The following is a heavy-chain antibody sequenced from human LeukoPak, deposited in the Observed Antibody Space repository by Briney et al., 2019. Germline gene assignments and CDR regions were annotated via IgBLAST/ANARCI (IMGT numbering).Heavy chain of an antibody. CDR3: ARHGSGSLHLPNGPFDI. V-gene: IGHV5-51*01. J-gene: IGHJ3*02. Sequence: GESLKISCKGSGYSFTSYWIGWVRQMPGKGLEWMGVIYPGDSDTRYSPSFQGQVTISADKSISTAYLQWSSLKASDTAMYYCARHGSGSLHLPNGPFDIWGQGTMVTVSS. CDR2: IYPGDSDT. D-gene: IGHD3-10*01. CDR1: GYSFTSYW.